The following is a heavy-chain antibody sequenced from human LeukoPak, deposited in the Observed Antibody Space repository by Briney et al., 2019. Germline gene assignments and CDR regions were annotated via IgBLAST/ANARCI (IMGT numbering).Heavy chain of an antibody. V-gene: IGHV4-4*07. Sequence: PSETLSLTCTVSGGSISSYYWSWIRQPAGKGLERIRRIYTSGSTNYNPSLKSRVTMSVDTSKNKFSLKLSSVTAADTAVYYCARETPDYYDSSGYYYIGYWGQGTLVTVSS. J-gene: IGHJ4*02. CDR1: GGSISSYY. CDR2: IYTSGST. D-gene: IGHD3-22*01. CDR3: ARETPDYYDSSGYYYIGY.